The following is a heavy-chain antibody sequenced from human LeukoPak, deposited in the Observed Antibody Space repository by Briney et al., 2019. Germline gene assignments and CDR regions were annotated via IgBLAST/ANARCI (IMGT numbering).Heavy chain of an antibody. Sequence: PGGSLRLSCAASGFTFSSYWMSWVRQDPGKGLEWVANIKTDGSEKYYVDSVKGRFTSSRDNAKNSLYLQMNSLRAEDTAVYYCAGDSGDRTVDYWGQGTLVTVSS. V-gene: IGHV3-7*01. J-gene: IGHJ4*02. CDR3: AGDSGDRTVDY. CDR2: IKTDGSEK. CDR1: GFTFSSYW. D-gene: IGHD3-10*01.